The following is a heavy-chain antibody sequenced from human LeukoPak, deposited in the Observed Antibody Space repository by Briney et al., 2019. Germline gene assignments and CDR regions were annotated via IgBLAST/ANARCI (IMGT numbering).Heavy chain of an antibody. CDR1: GGSISSYY. CDR2: FYCSGTT. V-gene: IGHV4-59*01. Sequence: PSETLSLTCTVSGGSISSYYWSWIRQPPGKGLEWIGYFYCSGTTNYNPSLKSRVTISVDTSKNQFSLKLSSVTAADTAVYYCARTVTKGHWFDPWGQGTLVTVSS. J-gene: IGHJ5*02. CDR3: ARTVTKGHWFDP. D-gene: IGHD4-17*01.